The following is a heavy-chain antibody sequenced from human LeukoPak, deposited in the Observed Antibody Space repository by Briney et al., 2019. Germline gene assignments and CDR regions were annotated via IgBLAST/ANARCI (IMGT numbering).Heavy chain of an antibody. CDR2: IKEDGTYT. V-gene: IGHV3-74*01. D-gene: IGHD3-9*01. CDR1: GFSFSKYW. Sequence: GGSLRLSCAASGFSFSKYWMHWVRQTPGEGLVWVSRIKEDGTYTSYADSVKGRFTISRDNARNTVFLQMNSLRAEDTAVYYCARDFDMGITPGDDFDFWGQGTLVTVSS. J-gene: IGHJ4*02. CDR3: ARDFDMGITPGDDFDF.